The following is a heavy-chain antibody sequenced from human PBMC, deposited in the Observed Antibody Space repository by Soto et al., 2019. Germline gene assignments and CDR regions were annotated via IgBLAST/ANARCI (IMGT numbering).Heavy chain of an antibody. V-gene: IGHV3-43*01. Sequence: GSLTLSWASSGVTFDDYTMHWVLQAPGKGLEWVSLISWDGGSTYYADSVKGRFTISRDNSKNSLYLQMNSLRTEDTALYYCAKDISVVPYYYGMDVWGQGTTVTVSS. CDR2: ISWDGGST. CDR1: GVTFDDYT. CDR3: AKDISVVPYYYGMDV. D-gene: IGHD2-2*01. J-gene: IGHJ6*02.